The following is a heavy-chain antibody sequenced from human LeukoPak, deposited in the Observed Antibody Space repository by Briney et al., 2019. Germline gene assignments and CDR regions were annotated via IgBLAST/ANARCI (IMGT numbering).Heavy chain of an antibody. V-gene: IGHV5-51*01. D-gene: IGHD3-16*02. Sequence: GESLKISCKGSGYSFTSYWVGWVRQMPGKGLEWMGVIFPGDSDTRYSPSFQGQVTISADKSISTAYLQWSSLKASDTAMYYWARTYVWGSYRPYYFDYWGQGTLVTVSS. CDR3: ARTYVWGSYRPYYFDY. J-gene: IGHJ4*02. CDR1: GYSFTSYW. CDR2: IFPGDSDT.